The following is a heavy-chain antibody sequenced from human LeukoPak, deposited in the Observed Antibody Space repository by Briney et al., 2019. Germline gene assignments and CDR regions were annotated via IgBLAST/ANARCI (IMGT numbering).Heavy chain of an antibody. Sequence: SETLSLTCTVSGGSIGSYYWSWIRQPPGKGLEWIGYIYYSGSTNYNPSLKSRVTISVDTSKNQFSLKLSSVTAADTAVYYCAREENRNYFDYWGQGTLVTVSS. J-gene: IGHJ4*02. V-gene: IGHV4-59*01. CDR2: IYYSGST. CDR3: AREENRNYFDY. CDR1: GGSIGSYY. D-gene: IGHD1-14*01.